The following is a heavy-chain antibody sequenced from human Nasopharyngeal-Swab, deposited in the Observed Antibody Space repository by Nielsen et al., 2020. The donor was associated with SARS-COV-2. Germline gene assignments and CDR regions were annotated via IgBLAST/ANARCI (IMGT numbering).Heavy chain of an antibody. CDR1: GLTFDDYA. CDR3: AKDTVIAVAGNFDY. V-gene: IGHV3-9*01. J-gene: IGHJ4*02. Sequence: SLKISCAASGLTFDDYAMHWVRQAPGKGLEWVSGISWNSGSIGYADSVKGRFTISRDNAKNSLYLQMNSLRAEDTALYYCAKDTVIAVAGNFDYWGQGTLVTVSS. CDR2: ISWNSGSI. D-gene: IGHD6-19*01.